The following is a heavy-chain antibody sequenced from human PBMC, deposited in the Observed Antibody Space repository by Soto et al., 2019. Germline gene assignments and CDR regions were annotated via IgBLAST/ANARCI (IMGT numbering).Heavy chain of an antibody. D-gene: IGHD3-10*01. J-gene: IGHJ4*02. CDR3: ARVEALWFGELLFASRSYYFDY. V-gene: IGHV4-31*03. Sequence: SETLSLTCTVSGGSISSGGHYWSCIRQHPGKGLEWIGYIYYSGSTYYNPSLKSRVTISVDTSKNQFSLKLSSVTAADTAVYYCARVEALWFGELLFASRSYYFDYWGQGTLVTVSS. CDR1: GGSISSGGHY. CDR2: IYYSGST.